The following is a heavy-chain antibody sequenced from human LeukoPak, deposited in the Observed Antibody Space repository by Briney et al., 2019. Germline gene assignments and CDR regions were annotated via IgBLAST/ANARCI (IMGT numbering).Heavy chain of an antibody. V-gene: IGHV3-23*01. CDR2: ISGSGGST. Sequence: GGSLRLSCAASGFTFSSYSMSWVRQAPGKGLEWVSAISGSGGSTYYADSVKGRFTISRDNSKNTLYLQMNSLRAEDTAVYYCAKIQSSFYGGKARNYFDYWGQGTLVTVSS. J-gene: IGHJ4*02. D-gene: IGHD4-23*01. CDR1: GFTFSSYS. CDR3: AKIQSSFYGGKARNYFDY.